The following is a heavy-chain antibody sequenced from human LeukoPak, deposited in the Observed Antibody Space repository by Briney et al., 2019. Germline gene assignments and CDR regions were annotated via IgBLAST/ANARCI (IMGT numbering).Heavy chain of an antibody. CDR1: GGSISSYY. V-gene: IGHV4-59*01. D-gene: IGHD3-22*01. CDR3: ARGISSGYYFDY. J-gene: IGHJ4*02. Sequence: SETLSLTCTVSGGSISSYYWSWIRQPPGKGLEWIGYIYYSGSTNYHPSLKSRVTISVDTSKNQFSLKLSSVTAADTAVYYCARGISSGYYFDYWGQGTLVTVSS. CDR2: IYYSGST.